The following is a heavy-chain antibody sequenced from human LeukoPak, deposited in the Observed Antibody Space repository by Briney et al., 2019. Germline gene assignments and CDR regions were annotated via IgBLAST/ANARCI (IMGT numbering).Heavy chain of an antibody. D-gene: IGHD5-18*01. CDR1: GYTFTNFD. Sequence: GASVKVSCKASGYTFTNFDINWVRQATGQGLECMGWMNPKTGNTGSAQKLQGRVTIAGNTSISTAYMELSSLRSEDTAVYYCAREKRGGYSHGRETDYWGQGTLVTVSS. V-gene: IGHV1-8*01. J-gene: IGHJ4*02. CDR3: AREKRGGYSHGRETDY. CDR2: MNPKTGNT.